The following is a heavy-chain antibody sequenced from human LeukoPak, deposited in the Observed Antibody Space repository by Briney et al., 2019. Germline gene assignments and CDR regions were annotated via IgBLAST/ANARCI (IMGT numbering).Heavy chain of an antibody. CDR3: VRHTTSGWYQVVY. D-gene: IGHD6-19*01. J-gene: IGHJ4*02. Sequence: YPSETLSLTCTVSGGSISSYYWSWIRQPPGKGLEWIGYIYYSGSTDHNPSLKSRVTISVDASKNQFSLKLTSVTAADTAVYYCVRHTTSGWYQVVYWGQGTLVTVSS. CDR1: GGSISSYY. CDR2: IYYSGST. V-gene: IGHV4-59*01.